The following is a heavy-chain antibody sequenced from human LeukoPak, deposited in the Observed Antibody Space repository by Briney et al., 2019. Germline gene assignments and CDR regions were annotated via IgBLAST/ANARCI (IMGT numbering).Heavy chain of an antibody. CDR3: ARHSIIQLWLPFDY. D-gene: IGHD5-18*01. CDR1: GGSINNHY. Sequence: SETLSLTCTVSGGSINNHYWTWIRQPPGKGLEWIGYIYYSGDTNYSPSLTSRVTISLDTSKNQFSLKLSSVTAADTAVYYCARHSIIQLWLPFDYWGQGTLVTVSS. J-gene: IGHJ4*02. V-gene: IGHV4-59*08. CDR2: IYYSGDT.